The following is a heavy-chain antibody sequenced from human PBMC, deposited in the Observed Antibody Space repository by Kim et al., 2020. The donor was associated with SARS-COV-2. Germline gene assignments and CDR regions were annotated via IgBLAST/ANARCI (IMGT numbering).Heavy chain of an antibody. CDR2: IYYGGST. CDR1: GVSLSTSSVY. D-gene: IGHD1-26*01. CDR3: ARIYYPYFYLDV. J-gene: IGHJ6*02. Sequence: SETLSLTCTVSGVSLSTSSVYWGLGWIPAPREGAGVDCDIYYGGSTSYYPSLKSRVTISADTSKNEVYLSLTSVTAADTSVYYCARIYYPYFYLDVWGQG. V-gene: IGHV4-39*01.